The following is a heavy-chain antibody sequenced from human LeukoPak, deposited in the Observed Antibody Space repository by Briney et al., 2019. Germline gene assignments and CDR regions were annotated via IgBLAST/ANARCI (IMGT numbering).Heavy chain of an antibody. CDR3: ARCSSSIDAFDI. J-gene: IGHJ3*02. CDR2: IYYSGST. Sequence: SSETLSLTCTVSGGSISSYYWSWIRQPPGKGLEWIGYIYYSGSTNYNPSLKSRVTISVDTSKNQFSLKLSSVTAADTAVYYCARCSSSIDAFDIWGQGTMVTVSS. CDR1: GGSISSYY. D-gene: IGHD6-6*01. V-gene: IGHV4-59*01.